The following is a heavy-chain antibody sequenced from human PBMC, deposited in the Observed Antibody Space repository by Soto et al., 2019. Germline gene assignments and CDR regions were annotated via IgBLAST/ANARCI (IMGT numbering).Heavy chain of an antibody. Sequence: GSLGLSCAASRFTFRNYAMSWVRQAPVEGLEWVSAISATGCDTYYADFVTGRFTVSRDNSKNTLFLQMNSLRAEDTAVYYCAKEMTIGGPCEYWGQGARVSVSP. CDR2: ISATGCDT. CDR1: RFTFRNYA. CDR3: AKEMTIGGPCEY. J-gene: IGHJ4*02. V-gene: IGHV3-23*01.